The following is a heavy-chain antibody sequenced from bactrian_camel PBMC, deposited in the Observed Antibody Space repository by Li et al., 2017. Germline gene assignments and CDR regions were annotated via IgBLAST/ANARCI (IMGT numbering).Heavy chain of an antibody. CDR2: FYTGDGKT. Sequence: VQLVESGGGLVQPGESVRLSCTASGFTFGDVWMHWVRQAPGKGLEWVPTFYTGDGKTYSADSVKGRFTISRDNTKNILYLQMNSLKSEDAALYYCAKDLFTDYARWGQGTQVTVS. CDR1: GFTFGDVW. D-gene: IGHD4*01. CDR3: AKDLFTDYAR. V-gene: IGHV3S1*01. J-gene: IGHJ4*01.